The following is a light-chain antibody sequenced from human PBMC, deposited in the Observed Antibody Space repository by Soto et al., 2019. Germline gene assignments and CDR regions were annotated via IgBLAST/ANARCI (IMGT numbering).Light chain of an antibody. J-gene: IGKJ5*01. Sequence: EIVLTQSPATLSLSPGERATLSCRASQSVTTYLAWYQQKPGQAPRLLIYGAFNRATGIPARFSGSGSGTDVTPTTSSLEPEDFAVYYCRQRNIWPPVTFGQGTRLEIK. CDR1: QSVTTY. V-gene: IGKV3-11*01. CDR2: GAF. CDR3: RQRNIWPPVT.